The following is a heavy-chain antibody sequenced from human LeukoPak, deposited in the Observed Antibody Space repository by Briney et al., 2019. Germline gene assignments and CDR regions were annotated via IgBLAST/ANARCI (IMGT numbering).Heavy chain of an antibody. J-gene: IGHJ3*02. V-gene: IGHV3-66*01. D-gene: IGHD3-22*01. CDR2: IYSGGST. CDR3: AKDRGDYYDSSGYYSGGFDI. CDR1: GFTVSSDY. Sequence: GGSLRLSCAASGFTVSSDYMNWVRQAPGKGLEWVSVIYSGGSTYYADSVKGRFTISRDNSKNTLYLQMNSLRAEDTAVYYCAKDRGDYYDSSGYYSGGFDIWGQGTMVTVSS.